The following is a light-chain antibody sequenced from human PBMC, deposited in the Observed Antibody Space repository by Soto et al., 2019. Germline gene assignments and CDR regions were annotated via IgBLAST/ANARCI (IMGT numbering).Light chain of an antibody. CDR1: QSVASN. CDR3: QQYGSSPA. J-gene: IGKJ3*01. V-gene: IGKV3-20*01. CDR2: AAS. Sequence: EIGFPQSTGALSLSPGETATLSCKASQSVASNLAWYLQKSGQAPTLLIYAASSRAAGIPDRFSGVGSGTDSSLNISRVEPEDFAVYDCQQYGSSPAFGPGTKVHIK.